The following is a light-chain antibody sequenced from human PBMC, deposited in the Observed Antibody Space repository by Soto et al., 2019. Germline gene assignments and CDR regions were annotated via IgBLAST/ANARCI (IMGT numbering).Light chain of an antibody. J-gene: IGLJ2*01. V-gene: IGLV2-14*01. CDR3: SSYKSSITHVV. Sequence: QSALTQPASVSGSPGQSITISCTGIRSDVGGYTSVSWYQQHPAKAPKLMIFEVSNRPSGVSNRFSGSKSGNTASLTISGLQAEDEADYYYSSYKSSITHVVFGGRTQLTVL. CDR2: EVS. CDR1: RSDVGGYTS.